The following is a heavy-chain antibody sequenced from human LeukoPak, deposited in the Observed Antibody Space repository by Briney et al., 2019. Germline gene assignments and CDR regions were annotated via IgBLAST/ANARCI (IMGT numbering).Heavy chain of an antibody. CDR1: GYTFTSYD. V-gene: IGHV1-8*01. CDR2: MNPNSGNT. J-gene: IGHJ6*03. Sequence: ASVKVSCKASGYTFTSYDINWVRQATGQGLEWMGWMNPNSGNTGYAQKFQGRVTMTRNTSISTAYMELSSLRSEDTAVYYCARGSPGYYYYYYMDVWGKGTTVTVSS. CDR3: ARGSPGYYYYYYMDV.